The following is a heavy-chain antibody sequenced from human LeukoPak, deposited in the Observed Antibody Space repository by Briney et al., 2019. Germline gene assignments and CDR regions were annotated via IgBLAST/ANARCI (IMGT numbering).Heavy chain of an antibody. CDR3: ASDHIAAAGVDWFDP. CDR1: GGSISSSSYY. V-gene: IGHV4-39*01. Sequence: SETLSLTCTVSGGSISSSSYYWGWIRQPPGKGLEWIGSIYYSGSTYYNPSLKSRVTISVDTSKNQFSLKLSSVTAADTAVYYCASDHIAAAGVDWFDPWGQGTLVTVSS. J-gene: IGHJ5*02. D-gene: IGHD6-13*01. CDR2: IYYSGST.